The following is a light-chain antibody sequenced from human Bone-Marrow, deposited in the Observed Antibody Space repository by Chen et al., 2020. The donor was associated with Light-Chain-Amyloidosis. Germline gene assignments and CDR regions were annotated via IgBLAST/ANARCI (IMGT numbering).Light chain of an antibody. Sequence: EIVLTQSPGTLSLSPGDRATLSYRTSQSISITYLAWYQQNPGQAPRLLIYGVSSRATGIADRFSGSGSGTDFTLTISRLEPEDFAVYYCQQYSTSPLTFGGGTKVEIK. V-gene: IGKV3-20*01. CDR2: GVS. CDR1: QSISITY. CDR3: QQYSTSPLT. J-gene: IGKJ4*01.